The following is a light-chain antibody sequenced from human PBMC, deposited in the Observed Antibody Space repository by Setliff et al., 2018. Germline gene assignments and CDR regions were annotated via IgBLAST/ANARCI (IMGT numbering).Light chain of an antibody. CDR3: ISYAGSNNYV. V-gene: IGLV2-8*01. CDR1: SSDVGGYKY. CDR2: EVT. J-gene: IGLJ1*01. Sequence: QSALTQPPSASGSPGQSVTISCTGTSSDVGGYKYVSWFQQHPGKAPKLMIYEVTKWPSGVPDRFSGSKSGNTASLTVSGLQAEDEADYYCISYAGSNNYVFGTGTKVTVL.